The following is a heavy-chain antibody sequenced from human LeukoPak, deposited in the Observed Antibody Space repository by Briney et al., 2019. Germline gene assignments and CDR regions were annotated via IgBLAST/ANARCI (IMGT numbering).Heavy chain of an antibody. J-gene: IGHJ4*02. CDR1: GFTFSSYG. CDR2: IRYDGSNK. Sequence: PGGSLRLSCAASGFTFSSYGMHWVRQAPGKGLKWVAFIRYDGSNKYYADSVKGRFTISRDNSKNTLYLQMNSLRAEDTAVYYCAKVPPYYYDSSGYDYYFDYWGQGTLVTVSS. V-gene: IGHV3-30*02. CDR3: AKVPPYYYDSSGYDYYFDY. D-gene: IGHD3-22*01.